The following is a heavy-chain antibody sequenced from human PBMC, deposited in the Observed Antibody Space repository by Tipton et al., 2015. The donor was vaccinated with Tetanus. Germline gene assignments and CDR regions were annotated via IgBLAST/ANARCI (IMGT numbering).Heavy chain of an antibody. V-gene: IGHV4-31*03. CDR1: GASIGSGANY. CDR3: ARVAGGGNWFDP. D-gene: IGHD6-25*01. Sequence: TLSLTCTVSGASIGSGANYWSWIRQHPGKGLDWIGYIYYIGTTSYNPSLKSRVTISVDTSKNQFSLTLSSVTAADTAVYYCARVAGGGNWFDPWGQGTLVTVSS. J-gene: IGHJ5*02. CDR2: IYYIGTT.